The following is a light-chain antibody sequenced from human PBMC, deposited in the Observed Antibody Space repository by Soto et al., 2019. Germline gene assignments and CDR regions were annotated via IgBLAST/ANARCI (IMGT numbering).Light chain of an antibody. V-gene: IGLV2-14*03. CDR1: SSDFGDDKY. CDR2: GVN. J-gene: IGLJ3*02. CDR3: GSFTTSRIWV. Sequence: QSVLTQPASVSGSPGQSITVSCTGSSSDFGDDKYVSWYQQQPGKGPNLLIYGVNRRPSGISNRFSDSKSGNTASLTISGLQVEDEAEYFCGSFTTSRIWVFGGGTKLTVL.